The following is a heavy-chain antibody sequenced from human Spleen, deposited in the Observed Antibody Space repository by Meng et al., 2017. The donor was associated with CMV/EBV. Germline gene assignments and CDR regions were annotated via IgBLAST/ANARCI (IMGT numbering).Heavy chain of an antibody. D-gene: IGHD3-3*01. CDR1: GGSISRSPYY. CDR2: ISGSGGST. CDR3: AKDLSYYDFWSGPDAFDI. V-gene: IGHV3-23*01. J-gene: IGHJ3*02. Sequence: LSLTCAVSGGSISRSPYYWDWIRQSPGKGLEWVSAISGSGGSTYYADSVKGRFTISRDNSKNTLYLQMNSLRAEDTAVYYCAKDLSYYDFWSGPDAFDIWGQGTMVTVSS.